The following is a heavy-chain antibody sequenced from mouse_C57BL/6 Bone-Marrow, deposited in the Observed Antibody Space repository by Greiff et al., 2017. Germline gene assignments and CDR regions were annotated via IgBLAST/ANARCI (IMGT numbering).Heavy chain of an antibody. CDR1: GYTFTDYY. V-gene: IGHV1-26*01. J-gene: IGHJ1*03. D-gene: IGHD1-1*01. CDR3: ARREITTVVDWYFDV. Sequence: EVKLQQSGPELVKPGASVKISCKASGYTFTDYYMNWVKQSHGKSLEWIGDINPNNGGTSYNQKFKGKATLTVDKSSSTAYMGLRSLTSEDSAVYYCARREITTVVDWYFDVWGTGTTVTVSS. CDR2: INPNNGGT.